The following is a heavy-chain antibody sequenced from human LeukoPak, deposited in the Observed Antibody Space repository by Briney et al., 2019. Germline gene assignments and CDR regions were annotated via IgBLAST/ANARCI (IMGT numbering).Heavy chain of an antibody. V-gene: IGHV4-39*07. CDR2: IYYSGST. CDR1: GGSISSSSYY. D-gene: IGHD6-13*01. Sequence: KSSETLSLTCTVSGGSISSSSYYWGWIRQPPGKGLEWIGSIYYSGSTYYNPSLKSRVTISVDTSKNQFSLKLSSVTAADTAVYYCARGEFSAVAIAAAVPFDYWGQGTLVTVSS. CDR3: ARGEFSAVAIAAAVPFDY. J-gene: IGHJ4*02.